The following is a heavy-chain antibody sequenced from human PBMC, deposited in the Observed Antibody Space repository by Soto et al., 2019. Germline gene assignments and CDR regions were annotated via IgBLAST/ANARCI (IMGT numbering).Heavy chain of an antibody. CDR2: ISYDGSNK. Sequence: QVQLVEFGGGVVQPGRSLRLSCAASGFTFSSYAMHWVRQAPGKGLEWVAVISYDGSNKYYADSVKGRFTISRDNSKNTLYLQMNSLRAEDTAVYYCASNMVRGVIPSYYYYGMDVWGQGTTVTVSS. V-gene: IGHV3-30-3*01. CDR1: GFTFSSYA. J-gene: IGHJ6*02. CDR3: ASNMVRGVIPSYYYYGMDV. D-gene: IGHD3-10*01.